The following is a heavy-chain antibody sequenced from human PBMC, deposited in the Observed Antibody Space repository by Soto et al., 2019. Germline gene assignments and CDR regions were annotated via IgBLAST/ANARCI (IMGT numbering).Heavy chain of an antibody. D-gene: IGHD6-13*01. J-gene: IGHJ6*03. Sequence: ASVKVSFKASGYTSTSYGISWVRQAPGQGLEWMGWISAYNGNTNYAQKLQGRVTMTTDTSTSTAYMELRSLRSDDTAVYYCARWEGRYSSSWYAGQGYYYYYMDVWGKGTTVTVSS. CDR1: GYTSTSYG. CDR3: ARWEGRYSSSWYAGQGYYYYYMDV. CDR2: ISAYNGNT. V-gene: IGHV1-18*01.